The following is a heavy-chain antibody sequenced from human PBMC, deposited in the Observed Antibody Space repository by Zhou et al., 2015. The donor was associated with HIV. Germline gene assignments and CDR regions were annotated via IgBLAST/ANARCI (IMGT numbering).Heavy chain of an antibody. CDR2: MNPNSGNT. J-gene: IGHJ5*02. D-gene: IGHD6-13*01. CDR3: VRGVSVRYTSSQYWFHP. CDR1: GYTFNSYD. Sequence: QVHLVQSGAEVKNPGASVTVSCKASGYTFNSYDINWVRQATGQGLEWMGWMNPNSGNTGYAQNFQGRVTMTRDTSINTAYMELRSLRSDDSAVYYCVRGVSVRYTSSQYWFHPWGQGTLVTVSS. V-gene: IGHV1-8*01.